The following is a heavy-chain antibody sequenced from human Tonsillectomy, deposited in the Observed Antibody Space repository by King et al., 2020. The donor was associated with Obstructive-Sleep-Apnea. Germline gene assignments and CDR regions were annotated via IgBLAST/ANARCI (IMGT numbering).Heavy chain of an antibody. Sequence: HVQLQESGPGLVKPSETLSLTCNVSGGSISSYFWSWIRQPPGKGLEWIGDISYSGTTKYNPILKSRGTISLDTSKNQFSLKLSSVTAADTAVYSCATHELELRPFDYWGQGALVTVSS. D-gene: IGHD1-7*01. CDR2: ISYSGTT. CDR1: GGSISSYF. J-gene: IGHJ4*02. CDR3: ATHELELRPFDY. V-gene: IGHV4-59*08.